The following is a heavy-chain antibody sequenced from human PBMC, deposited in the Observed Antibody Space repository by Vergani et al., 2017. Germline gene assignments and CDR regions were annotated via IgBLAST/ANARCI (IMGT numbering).Heavy chain of an antibody. V-gene: IGHV1-69*04. CDR1: GGTFSSYA. CDR3: ARDIEASYYYDSSGYYSHPFFDY. CDR2: IIPILGIA. Sequence: QVQLVQSGAEVKKPGSSVKVSCKASGGTFSSYAISWVRQAPGQGLEWMGRIIPILGIANYAQKFQGRVTITADKSTSTAYMELSSLRSEDTAVYYCARDIEASYYYDSSGYYSHPFFDYWGQGTLVTVSS. D-gene: IGHD3-22*01. J-gene: IGHJ4*02.